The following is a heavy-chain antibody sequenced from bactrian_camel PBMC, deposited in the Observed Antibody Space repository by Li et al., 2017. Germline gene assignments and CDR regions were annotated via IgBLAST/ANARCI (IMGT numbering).Heavy chain of an antibody. J-gene: IGHJ4*01. D-gene: IGHD6*01. CDR3: ATEVDHGGSWRY. Sequence: HVQLVESGGGLVQPGGSLRLSCAASAFNFSIYSTAWVRQAPGKGLEWISHIIPTGATTYYPDSVKGRFTISRDNAKIMVYLQMNCLKSEDTALYYCATEVDHGGSWRYWGQGTQVTVS. V-gene: IGHV3S1*01. CDR1: AFNFSIYS. CDR2: IIPTGATT.